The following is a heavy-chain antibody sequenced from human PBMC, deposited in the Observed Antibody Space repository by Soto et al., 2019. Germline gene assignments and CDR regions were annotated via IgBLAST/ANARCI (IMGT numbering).Heavy chain of an antibody. CDR3: ARHDYSDRAFDL. Sequence: SETLSLTCVVYGGSFSGYYWSWIRQPPGKGLEWIGEINHSGSTNYNPSLKSRVTISVDTSKNQFSLKLSSVTAADTAVYYCARHDYSDRAFDLWGQGTMVTVSS. V-gene: IGHV4-34*01. CDR1: GGSFSGYY. D-gene: IGHD3-22*01. J-gene: IGHJ3*01. CDR2: INHSGST.